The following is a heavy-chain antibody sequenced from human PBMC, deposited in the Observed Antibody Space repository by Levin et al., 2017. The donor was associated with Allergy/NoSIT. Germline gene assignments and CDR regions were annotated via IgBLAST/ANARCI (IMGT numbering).Heavy chain of an antibody. CDR2: IYTSGST. Sequence: SSQTLSLTCTVSGGSIRSYYWSWIRQPAGKGLEWIGRIYTSGSTNYNPSLKSRVTMSVDTSKNQFSLKLSSVTAADTAVYYCARDKGRAVAGHPFDYWGQGTLVTVSS. J-gene: IGHJ4*02. CDR1: GGSIRSYY. CDR3: ARDKGRAVAGHPFDY. D-gene: IGHD6-19*01. V-gene: IGHV4-4*07.